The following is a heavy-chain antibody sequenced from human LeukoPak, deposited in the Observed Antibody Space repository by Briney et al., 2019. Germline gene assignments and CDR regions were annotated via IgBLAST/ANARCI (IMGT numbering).Heavy chain of an antibody. CDR2: ISSSGTTI. CDR1: GFTFSDYY. J-gene: IGHJ4*02. Sequence: GGSLRLSCAASGFTFSDYYMSWIRQPPGKGLEWVSYISSSGTTIYYADSVRGRFTVSRDNAKNSLYLRMDSLSAEDTAVYYCASLRGVNRWGQGTLVTVSS. CDR3: ASLRGVNR. V-gene: IGHV3-11*01. D-gene: IGHD3-10*01.